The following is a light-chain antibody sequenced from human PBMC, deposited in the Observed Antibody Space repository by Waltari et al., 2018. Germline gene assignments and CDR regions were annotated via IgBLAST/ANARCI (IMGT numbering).Light chain of an antibody. J-gene: IGLJ2*01. CDR2: SNN. V-gene: IGLV1-44*01. CDR1: SPNIGSNT. Sequence: QSVLTQPPSASGTPGQRVTIPCSGSSPNIGSNTLNWYRQLPGTAPKLLIYSNNQRPSGVPDRFSGSKSGTSASLAISGLQSEDEADYYCAAWDDSLNGPVFGGGTKLTVL. CDR3: AAWDDSLNGPV.